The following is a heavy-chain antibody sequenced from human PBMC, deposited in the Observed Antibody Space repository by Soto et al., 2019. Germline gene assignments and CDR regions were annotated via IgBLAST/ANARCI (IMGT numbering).Heavy chain of an antibody. V-gene: IGHV1-8*01. Sequence: QVQLVQSGAEVKKPGASVKVSSKASGYTLTSYDINWVRQATAQGLEWMGWMSDNRDNTGCAQRFQGSLTMTKDTSTSTAYMELSGLTSEDTAVYYCARRTVAFWYFDLLGRGTLVTVSS. CDR1: GYTLTSYD. J-gene: IGHJ2*01. D-gene: IGHD4-4*01. CDR3: ARRTVAFWYFDL. CDR2: MSDNRDNT.